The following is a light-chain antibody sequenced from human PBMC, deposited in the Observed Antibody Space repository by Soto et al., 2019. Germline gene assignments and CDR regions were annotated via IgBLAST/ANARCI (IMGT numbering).Light chain of an antibody. Sequence: EFVLTQSPATLSLSPGERATLSCRASQSVSSSLAWYQQKPGQAPRLLIYDASNRATGIPARFSGSGSGTDFTLTISSLEPEDFAVYYCQQRTNWPGTFGQGTKVEIQ. CDR1: QSVSSS. CDR2: DAS. V-gene: IGKV3-11*01. J-gene: IGKJ1*01. CDR3: QQRTNWPGT.